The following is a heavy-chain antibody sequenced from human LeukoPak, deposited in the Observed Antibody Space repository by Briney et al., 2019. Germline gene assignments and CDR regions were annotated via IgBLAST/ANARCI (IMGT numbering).Heavy chain of an antibody. D-gene: IGHD6-13*01. CDR2: IASDGSDR. J-gene: IGHJ4*02. Sequence: PGGSLRLSCTASGFTFSSYGMHWVRQAPGKGLEWVANIASDGSDRHYADSVKGRFTISRDNSKNTVYLQMNSLRGEDMAVYYCAKARSNSWTFEYWGEGALVTVSS. CDR1: GFTFSSYG. V-gene: IGHV3-30*18. CDR3: AKARSNSWTFEY.